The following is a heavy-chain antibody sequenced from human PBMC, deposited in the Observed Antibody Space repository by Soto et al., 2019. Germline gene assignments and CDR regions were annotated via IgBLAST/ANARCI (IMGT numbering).Heavy chain of an antibody. D-gene: IGHD3-3*01. V-gene: IGHV1-69*01. CDR3: ARGGGGIRLWPFEY. J-gene: IGHJ4*02. CDR2: IIPISGTP. CDR1: GGAFSTYA. Sequence: QVQLVQSGAEVRKPGSSVKVSCKASGGAFSTYAINWVRQAPGQGLEWMGGIIPISGTPNYAQKFQGRVTITADESTNTAYMELRSLRSDDTAVYYCARGGGGIRLWPFEYWGQGTLVSVSS.